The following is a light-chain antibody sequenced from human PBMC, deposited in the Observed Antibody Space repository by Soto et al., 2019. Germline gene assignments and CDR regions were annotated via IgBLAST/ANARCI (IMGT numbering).Light chain of an antibody. CDR2: IDH. CDR3: ATWDDDLSAAV. J-gene: IGLJ7*01. Sequence: QSVLTQPPSLSGTPGQSVTISCSGSSSNIEGNTVHWYQHLPGTAPKLLIYIDHNRPSGIPDRFSGSKSGTSASLAISGLQSEDEADYYCATWDDDLSAAVFGGGTQLTVL. V-gene: IGLV1-44*01. CDR1: SSNIEGNT.